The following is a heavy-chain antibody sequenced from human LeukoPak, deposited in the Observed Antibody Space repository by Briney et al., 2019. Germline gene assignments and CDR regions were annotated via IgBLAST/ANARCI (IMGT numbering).Heavy chain of an antibody. CDR1: GYTFTKYG. CDR2: ISTDNSNR. CDR3: AIQWLAKRSYYFDY. D-gene: IGHD6-19*01. Sequence: ASVKVSCKASGYTFTKYGITWVRQAPGQGLEWMGWISTDNSNRNYAQKLQGGVTMTTDTSTSTAYMELRSLISDDTAVYYCAIQWLAKRSYYFDYWGQGTLVTVSS. V-gene: IGHV1-18*01. J-gene: IGHJ4*02.